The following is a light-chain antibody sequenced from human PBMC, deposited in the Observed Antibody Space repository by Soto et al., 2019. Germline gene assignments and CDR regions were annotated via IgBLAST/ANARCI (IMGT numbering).Light chain of an antibody. J-gene: IGLJ1*01. CDR1: SSDVGGYNY. Sequence: FVLTQPPSASGSPGQSVTISCTGTSSDVGGYNYVSWYQQHPGKAPKLMIYEVSKRPSGVPDRFSGSKSGNTASLTVSGLQAEDEADYYCSSYAGSNILYVFGTGTKVTVL. CDR2: EVS. CDR3: SSYAGSNILYV. V-gene: IGLV2-8*01.